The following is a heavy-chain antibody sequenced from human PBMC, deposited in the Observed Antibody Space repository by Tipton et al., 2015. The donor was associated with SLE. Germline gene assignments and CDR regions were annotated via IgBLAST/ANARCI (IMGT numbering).Heavy chain of an antibody. J-gene: IGHJ4*02. V-gene: IGHV3-30*09. Sequence: RSLRLSCAASGFTFSRFAMHWVRQAPGKGLEWVAVISYDGSNKYYADSVKGRFAISRDNSKNTLYLQMNSLRDEDTAVYYCAKDVGEYYGSGMEGWGQGTLVTVSS. CDR3: AKDVGEYYGSGMEG. CDR2: ISYDGSNK. CDR1: GFTFSRFA. D-gene: IGHD3-10*01.